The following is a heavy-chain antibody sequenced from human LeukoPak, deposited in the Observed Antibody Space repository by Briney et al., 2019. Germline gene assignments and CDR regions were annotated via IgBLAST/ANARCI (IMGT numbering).Heavy chain of an antibody. J-gene: IGHJ4*02. CDR2: ISSSSSYT. V-gene: IGHV3-11*06. Sequence: GGSLRLSCAASGLTFSDYYMSWIRQAPGKGLEWVSYISSSSSYTNYADSVKGRFTISRDNAKNSLYLQMNSLRAEDTAVYYCARRAYSSSWYSDYWGQGTLVTVSS. D-gene: IGHD6-13*01. CDR3: ARRAYSSSWYSDY. CDR1: GLTFSDYY.